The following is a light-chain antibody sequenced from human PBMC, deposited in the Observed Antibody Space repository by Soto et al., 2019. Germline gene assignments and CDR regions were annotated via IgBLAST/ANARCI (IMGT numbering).Light chain of an antibody. J-gene: IGKJ1*01. Sequence: EIVLTQSPGTVSLSKGERAALSCMASQSVSNNYLAWYQQKPGQWPRLVIYVASNRGTGNPDRFGGSGCVTDFTLTISRLEPDESAVYYCQQCGSPGTVSPGTKVDIK. CDR3: QQCGSPGT. CDR2: VAS. V-gene: IGKV3-20*01. CDR1: QSVSNNY.